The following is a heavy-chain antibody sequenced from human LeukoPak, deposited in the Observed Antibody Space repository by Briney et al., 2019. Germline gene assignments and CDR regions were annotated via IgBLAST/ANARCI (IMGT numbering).Heavy chain of an antibody. V-gene: IGHV1-8*01. CDR2: MNPNSGNT. Sequence: ASVKVSCKASGYTFTSYDINWVRQATGQGLEWMGWMNPNSGNTGYAQKFQGRVTMTRNTSISTAYMELSSLRSEDTAVYYCARVGENCSGGSCYSYPFDYWGQGTLVTVSS. CDR3: ARVGENCSGGSCYSYPFDY. J-gene: IGHJ4*02. D-gene: IGHD2-15*01. CDR1: GYTFTSYD.